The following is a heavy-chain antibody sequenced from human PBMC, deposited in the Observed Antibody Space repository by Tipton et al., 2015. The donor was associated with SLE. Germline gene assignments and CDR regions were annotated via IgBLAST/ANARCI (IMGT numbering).Heavy chain of an antibody. Sequence: TLSLTCTVSGGSISSHYWSWIRQPPGKGLEWIGYIYYSGSTNYNPSLKSRVTISVDTSKNQFSLKLSSVTAADTAVYYCARSNFITIFGVVKTHYFDYWGQGTLVTVSS. V-gene: IGHV4-59*07. CDR1: GGSISSHY. J-gene: IGHJ4*02. CDR2: IYYSGST. D-gene: IGHD3-3*01. CDR3: ARSNFITIFGVVKTHYFDY.